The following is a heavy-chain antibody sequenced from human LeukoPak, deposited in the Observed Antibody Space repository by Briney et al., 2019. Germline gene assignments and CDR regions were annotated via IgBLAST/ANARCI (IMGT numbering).Heavy chain of an antibody. CDR2: IIPIFGTA. CDR3: ARDPGSCSTSCIAFDI. V-gene: IGHV1-69*05. Sequence: GASVKVSCQASGGTFSSYAISWVRQAPGQGLEWMGGIIPIFGTANYAQKFQGRVTITTDESTSTAYMELSSLRSEDTAVYYCARDPGSCSTSCIAFDIWGQGTMVTVSS. CDR1: GGTFSSYA. D-gene: IGHD2-2*01. J-gene: IGHJ3*02.